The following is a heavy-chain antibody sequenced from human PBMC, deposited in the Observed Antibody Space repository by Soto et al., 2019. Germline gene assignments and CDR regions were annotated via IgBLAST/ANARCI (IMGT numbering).Heavy chain of an antibody. Sequence: QVQLVQSGAEVKKPGSSVKVSCKASGGTFSSYAISWVRQAPGQGLEWMGGIIPIFGTANYAQKFQGRVTITADESTSTAYMELSSLRAEDTAVYYCARRGAAPPRGIAVAGMMNYYYGMDVWGQGTTVTVSS. CDR3: ARRGAAPPRGIAVAGMMNYYYGMDV. CDR2: IIPIFGTA. CDR1: GGTFSSYA. V-gene: IGHV1-69*01. J-gene: IGHJ6*02. D-gene: IGHD6-19*01.